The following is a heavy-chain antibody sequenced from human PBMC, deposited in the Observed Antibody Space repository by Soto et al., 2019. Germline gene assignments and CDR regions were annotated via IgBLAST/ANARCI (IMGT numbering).Heavy chain of an antibody. CDR3: ARTGSGYGAYYFDY. CDR2: INAGNGNT. Sequence: ASVKVSCKASGYTFTSYAMHWVRQAPGQRLEWMGWINAGNGNTKYSQKFQGRVTITGDTSASTAYMELSSLRSEDTAVYYCARTGSGYGAYYFDYWGQGTLVTVSS. J-gene: IGHJ4*02. CDR1: GYTFTSYA. D-gene: IGHD5-12*01. V-gene: IGHV1-3*01.